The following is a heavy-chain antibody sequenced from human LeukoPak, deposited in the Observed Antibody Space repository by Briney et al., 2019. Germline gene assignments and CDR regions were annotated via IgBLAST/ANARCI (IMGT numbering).Heavy chain of an antibody. CDR3: ARNRIQLWLKKNYFDY. V-gene: IGHV1-2*02. CDR2: INPNSGGT. D-gene: IGHD5-18*01. J-gene: IGHJ4*02. CDR1: GGTFSSFA. Sequence: ASVKVSCKASGGTFSSFALSWVRQAPGQGLEWMGWINPNSGGTNYAQKFQGRVTMTRDTSISTAYMELSRLRSEDTAVYYCARNRIQLWLKKNYFDYWGQGTLVTVSS.